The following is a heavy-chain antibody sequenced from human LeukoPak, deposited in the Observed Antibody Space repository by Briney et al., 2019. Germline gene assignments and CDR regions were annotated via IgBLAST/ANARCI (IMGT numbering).Heavy chain of an antibody. CDR1: GGSFSGYY. CDR2: INHSGST. V-gene: IGHV4-34*01. D-gene: IGHD3-10*01. CDR3: ARQIRAVRGVITDLYYFDS. J-gene: IGHJ4*02. Sequence: SETLSLTCAVYGGSFSGYYWSWIRQPPGKGLEWIGEINHSGSTNYNPSLKSRVTISVDTSKNQFSLTLSSVTAADTAVYYCARQIRAVRGVITDLYYFDSWGQGTLVAVSS.